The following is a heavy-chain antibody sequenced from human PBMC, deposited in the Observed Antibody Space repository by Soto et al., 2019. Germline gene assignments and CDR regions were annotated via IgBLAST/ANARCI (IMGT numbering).Heavy chain of an antibody. CDR2: IYYSGNT. Sequence: QMQLQESGPGLVKPSEPLSLTCSVSGGSLSSTIYYWGWLRQPPGKGLEWIGHIYYSGNTHYNPTLRSRATVSVDTSKNQFSLRLNSVTAADTAVYYCARLGYNWNLDVWGKGTTVTVSS. CDR3: ARLGYNWNLDV. D-gene: IGHD1-20*01. V-gene: IGHV4-39*01. CDR1: GGSLSSTIYY. J-gene: IGHJ6*04.